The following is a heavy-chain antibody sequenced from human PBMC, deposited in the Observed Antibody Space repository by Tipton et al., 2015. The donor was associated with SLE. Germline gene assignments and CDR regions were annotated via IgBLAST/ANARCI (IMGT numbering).Heavy chain of an antibody. Sequence: SLRLSCAASGFTFSSYSMNWVRQAPGKGLEWVSYISSSSSTIYYADSVKGRFTTSRDNAKNSLYLQMNSLRAEDTAVYYCASLVVVPAATGDYWGQGTLVTVSS. V-gene: IGHV3-48*01. D-gene: IGHD2-2*01. CDR2: ISSSSSTI. CDR1: GFTFSSYS. J-gene: IGHJ4*02. CDR3: ASLVVVPAATGDY.